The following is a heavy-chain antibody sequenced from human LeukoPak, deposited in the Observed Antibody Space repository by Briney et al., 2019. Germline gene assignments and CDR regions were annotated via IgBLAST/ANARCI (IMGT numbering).Heavy chain of an antibody. Sequence: SETLSLTCTVSGGSISSSHYYWGWLRQTPGKGLEWIGTIYYSGTTYYNPSLESRTTISEDTSKNQFSLTLRSVTAADTAVYYCARQISDYYYYYIDVWGKGTPVTVSS. CDR3: ARQISDYYYYYIDV. J-gene: IGHJ6*03. V-gene: IGHV4-39*01. D-gene: IGHD3-10*01. CDR2: IYYSGTT. CDR1: GGSISSSHYY.